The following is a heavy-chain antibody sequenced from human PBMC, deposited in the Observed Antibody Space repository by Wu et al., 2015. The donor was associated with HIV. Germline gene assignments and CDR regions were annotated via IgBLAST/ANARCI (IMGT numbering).Heavy chain of an antibody. CDR3: ARELYGRLGEYDYYGWTS. V-gene: IGHV1-69*15. D-gene: IGHD3-10*01. CDR2: IIPLYGTT. J-gene: IGHJ6*02. Sequence: QVHLVQFGGEVKKPGSSVKVTCKASGGTFSSSAVNWVRQAPGHGLEWMGRIIPLYGTTNSAQDFQGRLTITADDSTNTAYMELDSLKSEDTAVYFCARELYGRLGEYDYYGWTSGAKGPRSPSP. CDR1: GGTFSSSA.